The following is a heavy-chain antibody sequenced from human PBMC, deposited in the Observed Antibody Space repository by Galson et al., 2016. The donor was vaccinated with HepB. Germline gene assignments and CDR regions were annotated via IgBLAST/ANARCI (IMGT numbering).Heavy chain of an antibody. D-gene: IGHD6-13*01. CDR2: IYIGGST. CDR3: ATDSAAAGFDH. J-gene: IGHJ4*02. CDR1: GFTVSDTY. Sequence: SLRLSCAASGFTVSDTYMSWVRQAPGRGLEWVSVIYIGGSTYYADSVKGRFTISRDNSKNSLYLEMNGLRAEDTAVYYCATDSAAAGFDHWGQGTLVTVSS. V-gene: IGHV3-53*01.